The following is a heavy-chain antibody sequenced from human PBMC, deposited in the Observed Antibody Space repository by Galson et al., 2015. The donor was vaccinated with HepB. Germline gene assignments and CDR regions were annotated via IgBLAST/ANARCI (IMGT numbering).Heavy chain of an antibody. CDR2: IIPIFGTA. V-gene: IGHV1-69*06. D-gene: IGHD6-19*01. Sequence: SVKVSCKASGGTFSSYAISWVRQAPGQGLEWMGGIIPIFGTANYAQKFQGRVTITADKSTSTAYMELSSLRSEDTAVYYCARDSLEQWPLRSPFDPWGQGTLVTVSS. J-gene: IGHJ5*02. CDR3: ARDSLEQWPLRSPFDP. CDR1: GGTFSSYA.